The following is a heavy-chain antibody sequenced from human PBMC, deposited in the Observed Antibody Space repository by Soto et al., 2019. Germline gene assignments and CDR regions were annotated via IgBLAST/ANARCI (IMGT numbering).Heavy chain of an antibody. CDR2: LSSSSSYI. J-gene: IGHJ4*02. V-gene: IGHV3-21*01. D-gene: IGHD4-17*01. CDR1: GFTFSNYN. CDR3: ARAGGTTVTSHFDY. Sequence: GGSLRLSCAASGFTFSNYNINWVRQAPGKGLEWVSSLSSSSSYIYYADSVKGRFTISRDNAKNSLYLQMNSLRAEDTAVYYCARAGGTTVTSHFDYWGQGTLVTVSS.